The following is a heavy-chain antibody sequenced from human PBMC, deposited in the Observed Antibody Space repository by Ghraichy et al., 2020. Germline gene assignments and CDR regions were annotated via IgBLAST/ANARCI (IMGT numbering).Heavy chain of an antibody. CDR1: GYTFTSYA. J-gene: IGHJ4*02. CDR3: ARGKVLLWFGEFFY. D-gene: IGHD3-10*01. CDR2: INTNTGNP. Sequence: ASVKVSCKASGYTFTSYAMNWVRQVPGQGLEWMGWINTNTGNPTYAQGFTGRFVFSLDTSVSTAYLQISSLKAEDTAVYYCARGKVLLWFGEFFYWGQGTLVTVSS. V-gene: IGHV7-4-1*02.